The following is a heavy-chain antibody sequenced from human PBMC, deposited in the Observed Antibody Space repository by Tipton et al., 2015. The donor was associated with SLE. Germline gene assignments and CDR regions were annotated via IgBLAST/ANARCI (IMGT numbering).Heavy chain of an antibody. D-gene: IGHD4-11*01. V-gene: IGHV4-59*11. Sequence: TLSLTCSVSGDSISSHYWSWIRQPPGKGLEWIGNMSYSGSTSYNPSHRVTISVDTSKNQLFLRLTSVTAADTAVYYCARAPRDYSRPMDVWGQGTTVTVSS. CDR2: MSYSGST. J-gene: IGHJ6*02. CDR1: GDSISSHY. CDR3: ARAPRDYSRPMDV.